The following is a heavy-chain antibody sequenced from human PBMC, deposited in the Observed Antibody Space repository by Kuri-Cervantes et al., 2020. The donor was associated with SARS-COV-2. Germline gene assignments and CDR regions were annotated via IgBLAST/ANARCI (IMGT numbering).Heavy chain of an antibody. J-gene: IGHJ4*02. D-gene: IGHD6-6*01. CDR2: INPSGGGT. Sequence: ASVKVSCKASVYIFTNYHMSWVRQAPGQGLEWLGIINPSGGGTSYAQKFQGRVTMTRDTSTSTVYMELSSLRSEDTAVYYCARGRLSSDYFDYWGQGTLVTVSS. V-gene: IGHV1-46*01. CDR3: ARGRLSSDYFDY. CDR1: VYIFTNYH.